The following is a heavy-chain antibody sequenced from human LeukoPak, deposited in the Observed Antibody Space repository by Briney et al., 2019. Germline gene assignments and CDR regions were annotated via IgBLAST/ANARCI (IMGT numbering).Heavy chain of an antibody. CDR3: ARDSADTAMALYYYYMDV. CDR2: IYYSGST. Sequence: SSQTLSLTCTVSGGSISSGDYYWSWIRQPPGKGLEWIGYIYYSGSTYYNPSLKSRVTISVDTSKNQFSLKLSSVTAADMAVYYCARDSADTAMALYYYYMDVWGKGTTVTVSS. D-gene: IGHD5-18*01. J-gene: IGHJ6*03. CDR1: GGSISSGDYY. V-gene: IGHV4-30-4*08.